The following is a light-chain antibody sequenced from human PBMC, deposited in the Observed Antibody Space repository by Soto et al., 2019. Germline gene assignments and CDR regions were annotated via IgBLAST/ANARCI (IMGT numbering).Light chain of an antibody. J-gene: IGKJ5*01. CDR1: QAINTY. Sequence: DIKMTQSPSFLSASVGDRVTISCRASQAINTYLNWYQQKPGKAPKLLINGTSDLQNGVPSMFSSGGSGTDFTLTIISLQPEDFATYCSRQSYSTLLITFGLGTRLEV. CDR3: RQSYSTLLIT. CDR2: GTS. V-gene: IGKV1-39*01.